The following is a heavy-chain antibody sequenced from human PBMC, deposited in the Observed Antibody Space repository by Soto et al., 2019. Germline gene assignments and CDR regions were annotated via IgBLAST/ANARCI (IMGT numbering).Heavy chain of an antibody. V-gene: IGHV3-11*05. CDR1: GFTFSDYY. D-gene: IGHD5-12*01. CDR2: ISSSSSYT. J-gene: IGHJ4*02. Sequence: QVQLVESGGGLVKPGGSLRLSCAASGFTFSDYYMSWIRQAPGKGLEWVSYISSSSSYTNYADSVNGRFTISRDNAKNSLYLQMNSLRAEDTAVYYCARDHHRYSGYDYVDYWGQGTLVTVSS. CDR3: ARDHHRYSGYDYVDY.